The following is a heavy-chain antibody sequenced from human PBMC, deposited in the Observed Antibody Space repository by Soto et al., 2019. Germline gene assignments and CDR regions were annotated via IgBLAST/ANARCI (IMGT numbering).Heavy chain of an antibody. CDR3: ARWSYLDY. J-gene: IGHJ4*02. CDR2: ISGSDGKT. CDR1: GFSFGSYA. D-gene: IGHD3-3*01. V-gene: IGHV3-23*01. Sequence: GGSLRLSCAASGFSFGSYALSWVRQAPGKGLEWVSTISGSDGKTFYADSVKGRLSISRDTSQSTLYLQMNSLRADDTAMYYCARWSYLDYWGQGTRVTVSS.